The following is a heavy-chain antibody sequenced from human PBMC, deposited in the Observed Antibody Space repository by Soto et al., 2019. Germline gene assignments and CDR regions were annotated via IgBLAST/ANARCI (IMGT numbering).Heavy chain of an antibody. V-gene: IGHV3-23*01. J-gene: IGHJ6*02. Sequence: GGSLRLSCLASGFTFSDFAMTWVRHVPGRGLEWVASLDGAGGSTYYAESVMGRFSISRDNSQNTLFLQMKRLTVDDTAIYYCAAPRDEYGSGVSWFTYGMDIWGQGTTVTVSS. D-gene: IGHD3-10*01. CDR3: AAPRDEYGSGVSWFTYGMDI. CDR1: GFTFSDFA. CDR2: LDGAGGST.